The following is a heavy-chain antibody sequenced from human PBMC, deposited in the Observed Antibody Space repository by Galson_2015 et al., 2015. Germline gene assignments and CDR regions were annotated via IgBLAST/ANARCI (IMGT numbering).Heavy chain of an antibody. V-gene: IGHV3-48*02. CDR2: ISSSSTTI. D-gene: IGHD3-10*01. J-gene: IGHJ5*02. CDR3: ARGPGVFRPGFDP. CDR1: GFTFSSYA. Sequence: SLRLSCAASGFTFSSYAMHWVRQAPGKGLEWVSYISSSSTTIYYADSVKGRFTVSRDNAKNSLYLQINSLRDEDTAVYYCARGPGVFRPGFDPWGQGTLVTVSS.